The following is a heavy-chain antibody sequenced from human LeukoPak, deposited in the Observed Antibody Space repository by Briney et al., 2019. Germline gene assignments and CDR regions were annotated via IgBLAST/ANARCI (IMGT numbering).Heavy chain of an antibody. J-gene: IGHJ5*02. V-gene: IGHV4-34*01. Sequence: SSETLSLTCAVYGGSFSGYYWSWIRQPPGKGLEWIGEINHSGSTYYNPSLKSRVTISVDTSKNQFSLKLSSVTAADTAVYYCARHWYSSGWGEGFDPWGQGTLVTVSS. CDR3: ARHWYSSGWGEGFDP. CDR2: INHSGST. CDR1: GGSFSGYY. D-gene: IGHD6-19*01.